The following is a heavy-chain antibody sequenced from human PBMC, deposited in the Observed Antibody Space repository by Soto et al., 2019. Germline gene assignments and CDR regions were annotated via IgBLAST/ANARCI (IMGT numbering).Heavy chain of an antibody. Sequence: SETLSRTCAVYGGSFSGYCWSWIRQPPGEGLEWIVEINQSGSTNYNPSLKSRVTISVDTSKNQFSLKLSSVTAADTAVYYCARGGYYDISGYLNERAEYFQNWGKGTRVTASS. CDR1: GGSFSGYC. V-gene: IGHV4-34*01. CDR2: INQSGST. J-gene: IGHJ1*01. CDR3: ARGGYYDISGYLNERAEYFQN. D-gene: IGHD3-22*01.